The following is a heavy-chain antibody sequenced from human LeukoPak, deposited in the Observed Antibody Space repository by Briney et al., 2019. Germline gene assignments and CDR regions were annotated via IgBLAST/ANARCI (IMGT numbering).Heavy chain of an antibody. CDR2: IYYSGST. V-gene: IGHV4-59*08. CDR1: GGSISRYY. CDR3: ASYSSSSGLDY. Sequence: SETLSLTCTVSGGSISRYYWSWIRQPPGKGLEWIGYIYYSGSTNYNPSLKSRVTISVDTSKNQFSLKLSSVTSADTGVYYCASYSSSSGLDYWGQGTLVTVSS. D-gene: IGHD6-6*01. J-gene: IGHJ4*02.